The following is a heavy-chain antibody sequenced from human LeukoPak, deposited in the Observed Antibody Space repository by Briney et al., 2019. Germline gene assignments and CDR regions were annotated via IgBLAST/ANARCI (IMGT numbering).Heavy chain of an antibody. CDR2: IKSEGNT. D-gene: IGHD3-22*01. CDR3: ARAPSESGGYYPEYFRH. J-gene: IGHJ1*01. V-gene: IGHV3-74*01. CDR1: GFTFSSYW. Sequence: GGSLRLSCAASGFTFSSYWMHWVRQAPGKGLVWVSRIKSEGNTNYADSVKGRFTISRDNAKNTVSLQMNSLRAEDTGVYYCARAPSESGGYYPEYFRHWGQGTLVTVSS.